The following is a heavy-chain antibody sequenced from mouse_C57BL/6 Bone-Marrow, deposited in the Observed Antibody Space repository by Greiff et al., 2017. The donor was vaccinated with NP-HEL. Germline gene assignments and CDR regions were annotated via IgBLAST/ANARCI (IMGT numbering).Heavy chain of an antibody. Sequence: QVQLQQSGPELVKPGASVKISCKASGYTFTDYYINWVKQRPGQGLEWIGWIFPGSGSTYYNEKFKGKATLTVDKSSSTAYMLLSSLTSEDSAVYFCARWGISYYYGSRKAMDYWGQGTSVTVSS. D-gene: IGHD1-1*01. CDR3: ARWGISYYYGSRKAMDY. J-gene: IGHJ4*01. CDR2: IFPGSGST. V-gene: IGHV1-75*01. CDR1: GYTFTDYY.